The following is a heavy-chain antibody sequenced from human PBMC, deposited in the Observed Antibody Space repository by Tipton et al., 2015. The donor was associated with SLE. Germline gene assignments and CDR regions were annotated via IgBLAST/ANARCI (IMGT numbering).Heavy chain of an antibody. D-gene: IGHD5-24*01. V-gene: IGHV3-43*01. Sequence: SLRLSCAASGFSFVDYTLHWVRQAPGQGLEWVSLISWVGGSTYYADSVKGRFTISRDNSKNSLYLQMNSLRTEDTALYYCAKDMRRDGYNFACGIWGQGTMGTVSS. CDR1: GFSFVDYT. CDR2: ISWVGGST. CDR3: AKDMRRDGYNFACGI. J-gene: IGHJ3*02.